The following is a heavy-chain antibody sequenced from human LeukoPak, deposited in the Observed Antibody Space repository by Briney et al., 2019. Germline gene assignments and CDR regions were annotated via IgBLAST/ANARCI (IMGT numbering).Heavy chain of an antibody. CDR1: GGSFSGYY. CDR3: ARVPYYYDSSGSVDY. D-gene: IGHD3-22*01. CDR2: INHSGST. J-gene: IGHJ4*02. Sequence: PSETLSLTCAVYGGSFSGYYWSWIRQPPGKGVEWIGEINHSGSTNYNPSLKSRVTISVDTSKNQFSLKLSSVTAADTAVYYCARVPYYYDSSGSVDYWGQGTLVTVSS. V-gene: IGHV4-34*01.